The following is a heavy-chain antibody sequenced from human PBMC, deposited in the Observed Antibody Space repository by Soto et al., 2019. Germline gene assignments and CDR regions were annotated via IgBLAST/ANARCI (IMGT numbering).Heavy chain of an antibody. CDR2: IYYSGST. D-gene: IGHD5-18*01. CDR1: GGSISSYY. Sequence: SETLSLTCTVSGGSISSYYWSWIRQPPGKGLEWIGYIYYSGSTNYNPSLKSRVTLSVDTSKNQFSLKLSSVTAADTAVYYCAGRTSRAMGTDYWGQGTLVTVSS. V-gene: IGHV4-59*01. J-gene: IGHJ4*02. CDR3: AGRTSRAMGTDY.